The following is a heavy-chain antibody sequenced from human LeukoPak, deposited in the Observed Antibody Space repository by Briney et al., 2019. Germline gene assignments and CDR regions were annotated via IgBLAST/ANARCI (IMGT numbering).Heavy chain of an antibody. CDR1: GGSISSYY. D-gene: IGHD3-16*01. V-gene: IGHV4-59*01. CDR2: IYHSGST. CDR3: ARAPIPYDRSRTDYRFDP. Sequence: SGSLSLTCTVSGGSISSYYWSWIRQPPGKGLEWIGYIYHSGSTNYNPSLKSRVTISLDTSKSQFSLKLTSVTAADTAVYYCARAPIPYDRSRTDYRFDPWGQGTLVTVAS. J-gene: IGHJ5*02.